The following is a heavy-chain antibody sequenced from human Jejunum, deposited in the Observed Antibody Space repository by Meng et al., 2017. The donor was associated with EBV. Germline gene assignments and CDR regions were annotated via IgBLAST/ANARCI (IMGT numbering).Heavy chain of an antibody. D-gene: IGHD1-26*01. V-gene: IGHV4-61*08. CDR2: IYNSEST. CDR3: ARDQNGSYFAY. Sequence: QVQLQGSGPGLVKPSETLSLPCTVSGGSVSSGGYYWSWIRQPPGKGLEWIGYIYNSESTNYKSSLKSRVTISADTSKNQFSLRLSSVTAADTAVYYCARDQNGSYFAYWGQGTLVTVSS. J-gene: IGHJ4*02. CDR1: GGSVSSGGYY.